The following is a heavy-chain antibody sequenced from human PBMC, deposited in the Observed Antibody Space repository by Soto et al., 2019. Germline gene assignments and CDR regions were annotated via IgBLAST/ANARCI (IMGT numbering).Heavy chain of an antibody. CDR3: ARGLNLYYFDY. Sequence: ASLKVSCKTSGYTFTDYAMHWVRQAPGQRLEWMGWINAGNGHTKYSQKFQVRVTITRDTSASTAYMELSSLRSEDTAVYYCARGLNLYYFDYWGQGTLVTVSS. CDR1: GYTFTDYA. CDR2: INAGNGHT. D-gene: IGHD1-20*01. V-gene: IGHV1-3*01. J-gene: IGHJ4*02.